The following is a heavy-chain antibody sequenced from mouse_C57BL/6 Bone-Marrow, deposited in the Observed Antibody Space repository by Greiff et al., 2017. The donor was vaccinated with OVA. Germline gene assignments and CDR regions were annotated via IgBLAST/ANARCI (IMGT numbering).Heavy chain of an antibody. V-gene: IGHV1-76*01. D-gene: IGHD1-1*01. Sequence: VQLQQSGAELVRPGASVKLSCKASGYTFTDYYINWVKQRPGQGLEWIARIYPGSGNTYYNEKFKGKATLTAEKSSSTAYMQLSSLTSEDSAVYFCARGYGSNYWYFDVWGTGTTVTVSS. CDR2: IYPGSGNT. J-gene: IGHJ1*03. CDR3: ARGYGSNYWYFDV. CDR1: GYTFTDYY.